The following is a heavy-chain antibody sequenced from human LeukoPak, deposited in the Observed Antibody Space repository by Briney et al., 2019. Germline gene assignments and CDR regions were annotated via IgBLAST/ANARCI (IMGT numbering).Heavy chain of an antibody. CDR3: AKARSPNYYETYDAFDI. CDR2: ISGSGGST. J-gene: IGHJ3*02. D-gene: IGHD3-22*01. V-gene: IGHV3-23*01. CDR1: GFTFSSYA. Sequence: GGSLRLSCAASGFTFSSYAMSWVRQAPGKGLEWVSAISGSGGSTYYADSVKGRFTISRDNSKNTLYLQMNSLRAEDTAVYYCAKARSPNYYETYDAFDIWGQGTMVTVSS.